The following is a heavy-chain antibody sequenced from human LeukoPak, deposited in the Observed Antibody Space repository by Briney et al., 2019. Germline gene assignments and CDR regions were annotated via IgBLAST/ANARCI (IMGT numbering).Heavy chain of an antibody. Sequence: ASVKVSCKASGYTFTGYYMHWVRQAPGQGLEWVGWINPNSGGTNYAQKFQGRVTMTRDTSISTAYMELSRLRSDDTAVYYCARGLYSSTSEFDYWGQGTLVTVSS. V-gene: IGHV1-2*02. CDR1: GYTFTGYY. CDR2: INPNSGGT. J-gene: IGHJ4*02. D-gene: IGHD2-2*01. CDR3: ARGLYSSTSEFDY.